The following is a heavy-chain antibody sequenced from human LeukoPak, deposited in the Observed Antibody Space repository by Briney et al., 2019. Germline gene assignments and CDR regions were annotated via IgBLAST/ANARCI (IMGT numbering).Heavy chain of an antibody. CDR3: ARVSDSSGYYRAADY. J-gene: IGHJ4*02. D-gene: IGHD3-22*01. V-gene: IGHV4-34*01. CDR1: GGSFSGYY. Sequence: PSETLSLTCAVYGGSFSGYYWSWIRQPPGKGLEWIGEINHSGSTNYNPSLKSRVTISVDTSKNQFSLKLSSVTAADTAVYYCARVSDSSGYYRAADYWGQGTLVTVSS. CDR2: INHSGST.